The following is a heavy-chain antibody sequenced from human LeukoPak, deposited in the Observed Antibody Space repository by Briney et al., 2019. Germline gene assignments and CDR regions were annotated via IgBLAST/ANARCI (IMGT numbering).Heavy chain of an antibody. CDR2: ISGSGGST. D-gene: IGHD5-24*01. CDR1: GFTFSSYG. CDR3: AKCLRWGDGYSIGTFDY. J-gene: IGHJ4*02. V-gene: IGHV3-23*01. Sequence: PGGTLRLSCAASGFTFSSYGMSWVRQAPGKGLEWVSAISGSGGSTYYADSVKGRFTISRDNSKNTLYLQMNSLRAEDTAVYYCAKCLRWGDGYSIGTFDYWGQGTLVTVSS.